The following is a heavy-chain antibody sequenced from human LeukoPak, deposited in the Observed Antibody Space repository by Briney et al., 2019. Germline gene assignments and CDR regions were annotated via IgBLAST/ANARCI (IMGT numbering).Heavy chain of an antibody. CDR1: GYTFTSYG. V-gene: IGHV1-18*01. CDR2: ISAYNGNT. Sequence: ASVKVSCKASGYTFTSYGISWVRQAPGQGLEWMGWISAYNGNTNYAQKLQGRVTMTTDTSTSTAYMELRSLRSDDTAVYYCARDGIMIFGVVTNNWFDPWGQGTLVTVSS. J-gene: IGHJ5*02. CDR3: ARDGIMIFGVVTNNWFDP. D-gene: IGHD3-3*01.